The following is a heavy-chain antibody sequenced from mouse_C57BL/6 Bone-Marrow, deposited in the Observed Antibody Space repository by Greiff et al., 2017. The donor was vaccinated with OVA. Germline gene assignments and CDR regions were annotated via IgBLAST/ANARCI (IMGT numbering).Heavy chain of an antibody. D-gene: IGHD2-4*01. CDR2: IDPSDSYT. V-gene: IGHV1-50*01. CDR1: GYTFTSYW. CDR3: ARERIYYDYDWYFDV. Sequence: QVQLKQPGAELVKPGASVKLSCKASGYTFTSYWMQWVKQRPGQGLEWIGEIDPSDSYTNYNQKFKGKATLTVDTSSSTAYMQLSSLTSEDSAVYYCARERIYYDYDWYFDVWGTGTTVTVSS. J-gene: IGHJ1*03.